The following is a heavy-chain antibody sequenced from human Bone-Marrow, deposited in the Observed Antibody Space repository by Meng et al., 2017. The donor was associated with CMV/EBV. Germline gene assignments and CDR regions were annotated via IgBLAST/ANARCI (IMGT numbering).Heavy chain of an antibody. D-gene: IGHD2-2*01. CDR1: GYTFTGYL. Sequence: ASVKVSCKASGYTFTGYLMHWVRQAPGQGLEWMGIINPSGGSTSYAQKFQGRVTMTRDTSTSTVYMELSSLRSEDTAVYYCARDLYSADIVVVPAAMPRPVDYWAQGTLVTVSS. CDR2: INPSGGST. CDR3: ARDLYSADIVVVPAAMPRPVDY. J-gene: IGHJ4*02. V-gene: IGHV1-46*01.